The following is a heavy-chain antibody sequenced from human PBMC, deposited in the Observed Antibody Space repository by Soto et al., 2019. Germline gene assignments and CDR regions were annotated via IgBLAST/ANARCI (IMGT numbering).Heavy chain of an antibody. D-gene: IGHD3-22*01. V-gene: IGHV4-39*01. J-gene: IGHJ3*02. CDR3: ARQTDSYYTFDAFDI. CDR1: GGSISSGSYY. CDR2: VYYSGST. Sequence: SETLSLTCTGSGGSISSGSYYWDWIRQPPGKGLEWIGNVYYSGSTNYNPSLESRVTISVDTSKNQFSLKLSSVTAADTAVYYCARQTDSYYTFDAFDIWGQGTMVTVSS.